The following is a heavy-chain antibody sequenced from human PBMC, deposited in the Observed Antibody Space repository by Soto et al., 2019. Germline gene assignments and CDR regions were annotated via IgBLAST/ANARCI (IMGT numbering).Heavy chain of an antibody. D-gene: IGHD4-17*01. CDR1: GFTFSDHY. Sequence: EVQLVESGGGLVQPGGSLRLSCVASGFTFSDHYMDWVRQTPGKGLEWVGRIRNKGNSYTTVYAATVKDRFTISRYDSKNSLYLQMNSLKTEDTAVYYCTRGTNFRYLVTTWDSWGQGTLVTVSS. V-gene: IGHV3-72*01. J-gene: IGHJ5*01. CDR3: TRGTNFRYLVTTWDS. CDR2: IRNKGNSYTT.